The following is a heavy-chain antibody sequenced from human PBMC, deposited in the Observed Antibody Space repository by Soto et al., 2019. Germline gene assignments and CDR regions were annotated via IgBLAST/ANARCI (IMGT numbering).Heavy chain of an antibody. CDR3: ARENYGDYGDAFDI. J-gene: IGHJ3*02. CDR2: IYSGGST. D-gene: IGHD4-17*01. Sequence: PGGSLRLSCAASAFSVSSNYMSWVRQAPGKGLEWVSVIYSGGSTYYADSVKGRFTISRDNSKNTLYLQMNSLRAEDTAVYYCARENYGDYGDAFDIWGQGTMVTVSS. CDR1: AFSVSSNY. V-gene: IGHV3-53*01.